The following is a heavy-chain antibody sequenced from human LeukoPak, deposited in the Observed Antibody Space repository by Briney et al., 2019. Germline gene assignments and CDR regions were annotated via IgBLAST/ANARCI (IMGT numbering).Heavy chain of an antibody. J-gene: IGHJ6*02. CDR3: TRDHGLDV. V-gene: IGHV3-74*01. Sequence: GGSLRLSCAASGFTFSSYWMSWVRHAPGKGLMWVSQINSDGSATSCADPVKGRCTISRDNAKNMLYLEMNSLRVEDTAVYFCTRDHGLDVWGQGTTVTVSS. CDR2: INSDGSAT. CDR1: GFTFSSYW.